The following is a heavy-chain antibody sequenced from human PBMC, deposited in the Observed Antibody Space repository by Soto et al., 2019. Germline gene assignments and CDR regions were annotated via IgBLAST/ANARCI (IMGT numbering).Heavy chain of an antibody. CDR2: IDSSGTT. V-gene: IGHV4-4*07. CDR1: GGSISKYF. J-gene: IGHJ6*02. CDR3: VREGGSYDSSGSGVYHYHGVDV. Sequence: PSETLSLTCTIFGGSISKYFWGWIRQPAGKGLELIGRIDSSGTTNYNPSLKSRVTVSVDTSNNQFSLRVTSVTAADTAVYYCVREGGSYDSSGSGVYHYHGVDVWGRGTTVTVSS. D-gene: IGHD3-22*01.